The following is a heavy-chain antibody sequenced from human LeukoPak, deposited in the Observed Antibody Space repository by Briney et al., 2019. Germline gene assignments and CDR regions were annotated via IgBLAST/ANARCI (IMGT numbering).Heavy chain of an antibody. V-gene: IGHV3-23*01. CDR2: ISSGGHDAT. Sequence: GGSLRLSCAASGFSFSAYAMVWVRQAPREGLEWVSGISSGGHDATFYADAVKGRFTAFRDNSKNTLYLQMNFLRVEDTALYYCAKEGLTYDTSTHIYHVEQGGEGTLVTVSS. CDR3: AKEGLTYDTSTHIYHVEQ. D-gene: IGHD3-22*01. J-gene: IGHJ1*01. CDR1: GFSFSAYA.